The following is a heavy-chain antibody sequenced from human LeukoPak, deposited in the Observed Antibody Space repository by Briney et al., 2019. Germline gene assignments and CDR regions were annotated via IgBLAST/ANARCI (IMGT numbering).Heavy chain of an antibody. D-gene: IGHD6-13*01. CDR2: IYTSGST. J-gene: IGHJ6*03. CDR1: GGSISSYY. Sequence: SETLSLTCTVSGGSISSYYWSWIRQPAGKGLEWIGRIYTSGSTNYNPSLKSRVTMSVDTSKNQFSLKLSSVTAADTAVYYCARVASIAAAGTYYYYYMDVWGKGTTVTISS. CDR3: ARVASIAAAGTYYYYYMDV. V-gene: IGHV4-4*07.